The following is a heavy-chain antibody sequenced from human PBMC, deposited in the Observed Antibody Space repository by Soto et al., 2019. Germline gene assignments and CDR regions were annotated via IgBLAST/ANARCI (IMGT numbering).Heavy chain of an antibody. Sequence: PGGSLRRSCAASGFTFSHYWMHWVRQAPGKGLMWVSRINGDGSITNYADSVKGRFTISRDNAKNTLYLQMNSLRAEDTAVYYCTKDTFGAEDYWRQGTLVTVSS. CDR3: TKDTFGAEDY. CDR2: INGDGSIT. V-gene: IGHV3-74*01. J-gene: IGHJ4*02. D-gene: IGHD3-16*01. CDR1: GFTFSHYW.